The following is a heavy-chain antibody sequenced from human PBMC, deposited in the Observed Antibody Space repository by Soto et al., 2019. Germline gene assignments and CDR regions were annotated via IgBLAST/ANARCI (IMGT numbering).Heavy chain of an antibody. CDR1: GFTFSGNA. CDR3: AREALSVAGVTGSSFDH. J-gene: IGHJ4*02. Sequence: GSLRLSCAASGFTFSGNAMHWVRQAPGKGLEWVAFISYDGSSKSYADSVKGRFTISRDNSKNTLYLQINSLRAEDTAVYYCAREALSVAGVTGSSFDHWGQGT. V-gene: IGHV3-30-3*01. D-gene: IGHD6-19*01. CDR2: ISYDGSSK.